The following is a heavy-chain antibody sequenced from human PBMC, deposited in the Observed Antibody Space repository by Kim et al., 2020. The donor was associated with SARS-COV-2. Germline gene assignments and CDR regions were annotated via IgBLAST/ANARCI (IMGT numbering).Heavy chain of an antibody. CDR2: ISYDGSNK. Sequence: GGSLRLSCAASGFTFSSYAMHWVRQAPGKGLEWVAVISYDGSNKYYADSVKGRFTTSRDNSKNTLYLQMNSLRAEDTAVYYWGRDQRESGWYVKYYDYGMDVWGQGTTVTASS. V-gene: IGHV3-30-3*01. CDR1: GFTFSSYA. D-gene: IGHD6-19*01. J-gene: IGHJ6*01. CDR3: GRDQRESGWYVKYYDYGMDV.